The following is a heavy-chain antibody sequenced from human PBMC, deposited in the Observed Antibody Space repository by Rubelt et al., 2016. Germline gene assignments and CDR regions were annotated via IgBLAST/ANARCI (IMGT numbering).Heavy chain of an antibody. J-gene: IGHJ4*02. Sequence: EVQLVESGGGLVKPGGSLRLSCAASGFTFSTYSMNWVRQAPGKGLEWVSYISTGSSAMSYADSVTGRFPISRDNAKNSLFLQMHSLRAEDTAVYYCARDRASWRNSLLGWTPLAYWGQGTLVTVSS. CDR1: GFTFSTYS. CDR2: ISTGSSAM. V-gene: IGHV3-48*04. CDR3: ARDRASWRNSLLGWTPLAY. D-gene: IGHD1-7*01.